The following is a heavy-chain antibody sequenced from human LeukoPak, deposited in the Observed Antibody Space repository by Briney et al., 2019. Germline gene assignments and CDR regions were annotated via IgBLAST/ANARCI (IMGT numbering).Heavy chain of an antibody. J-gene: IGHJ4*02. V-gene: IGHV3-23*01. D-gene: IGHD6-13*01. CDR1: GFAFSSYA. Sequence: GESLKISCAASGFAFSSYAMSWVRQAPGKGLEWVSAISGSGGSTYYADSVKGRFTISRDNSKNTLYLQMNSLRAEDTAVYYCAKFRGSSSWYGGDYFDYWGQGTLVTVSS. CDR3: AKFRGSSSWYGGDYFDY. CDR2: ISGSGGST.